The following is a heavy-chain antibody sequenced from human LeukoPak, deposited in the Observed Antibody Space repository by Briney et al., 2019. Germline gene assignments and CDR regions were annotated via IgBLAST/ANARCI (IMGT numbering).Heavy chain of an antibody. J-gene: IGHJ3*02. Sequence: GGSLRLSCAASGFTFSSYAMSWVRQAPGKGLEWVSAISGSGGSTYYADSVKGRFTISRDNSKNTLYLQMNSLRAEDTAVYYCAKAVYYHDSSVGDAFDIWGQGTMVTVSS. CDR2: ISGSGGST. D-gene: IGHD3-22*01. CDR3: AKAVYYHDSSVGDAFDI. CDR1: GFTFSSYA. V-gene: IGHV3-23*01.